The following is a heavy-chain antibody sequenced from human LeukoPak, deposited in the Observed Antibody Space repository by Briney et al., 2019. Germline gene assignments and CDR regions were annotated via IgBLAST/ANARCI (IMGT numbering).Heavy chain of an antibody. D-gene: IGHD5-18*01. CDR2: INHSGST. V-gene: IGHV4-34*01. CDR1: GGSFSGYY. Sequence: SETLSLTCAVYGGSFSGYYWSWIRQPPGKGLEWLGEINHSGSTNYNPSLKSRVTISVDTSKNQFSLKLSSVTAADTAVYYCARARRSMVTSYVHFDYWGQGTLVTVSS. J-gene: IGHJ4*02. CDR3: ARARRSMVTSYVHFDY.